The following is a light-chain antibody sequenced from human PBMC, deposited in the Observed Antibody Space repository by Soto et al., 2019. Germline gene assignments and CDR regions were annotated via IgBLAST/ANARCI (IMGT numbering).Light chain of an antibody. CDR1: QAISTS. V-gene: IGKV1-39*01. CDR3: QQSYKTPHT. Sequence: DIQMTQSPSSLSASVGDRVTISCRASQAISTSLNWYQQKPGKAPKLLIYAASSLQTGVPSRFTGSGSATYFTLTISSLQPEDFATYYCQQSYKTPHTFGQGTKLETK. J-gene: IGKJ2*01. CDR2: AAS.